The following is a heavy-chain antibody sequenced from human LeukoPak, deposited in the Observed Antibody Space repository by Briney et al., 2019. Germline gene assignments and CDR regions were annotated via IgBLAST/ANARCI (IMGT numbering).Heavy chain of an antibody. CDR2: ISSSSSYI. CDR3: ARDPHYDILTGYYLGGYFDY. CDR1: GFTFSSYS. Sequence: AGGSLRLSCAASGFTFSSYSMNWVRQAPGKGLEWVSSISSSSSYIYYADSVKGRFTISRDNAKNSLYLQMNSLRAEDTAVYYCARDPHYDILTGYYLGGYFDYWGQGTLVTVSS. V-gene: IGHV3-21*01. J-gene: IGHJ4*02. D-gene: IGHD3-9*01.